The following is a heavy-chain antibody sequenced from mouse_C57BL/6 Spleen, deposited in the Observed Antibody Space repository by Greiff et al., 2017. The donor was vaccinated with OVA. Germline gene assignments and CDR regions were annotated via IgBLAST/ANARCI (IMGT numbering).Heavy chain of an antibody. Sequence: QVQLQQSGPELVKPGASVKISCKASGYAFSSSWMNWVKQRPGKGLEWIGRIYPGDGDTNYNGKFKGKATLTADKSSSTAYMQLSSLASEDSAVYFCARGPGWFAYWGQGTLVTVSA. J-gene: IGHJ3*01. CDR3: ARGPGWFAY. V-gene: IGHV1-82*01. CDR2: IYPGDGDT. CDR1: GYAFSSSW.